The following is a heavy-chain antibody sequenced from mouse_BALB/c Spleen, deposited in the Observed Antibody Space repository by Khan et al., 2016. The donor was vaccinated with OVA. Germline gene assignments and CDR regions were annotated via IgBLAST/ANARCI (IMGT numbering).Heavy chain of an antibody. CDR1: GFTFSSFG. J-gene: IGHJ3*01. CDR2: ISSDSYTI. CDR3: ARGNWAWFAY. D-gene: IGHD4-1*01. Sequence: EVQLVESGGGLVQPGGSRKLSCAASGFTFSSFGMHWVRQAPEKGLEWVAYISSDSYTIYSADTVKGRFTISRDNPRKTLCLQMTSVGSEDTAMDYCARGNWAWFAYWGQGTLVTVSA. V-gene: IGHV5-17*02.